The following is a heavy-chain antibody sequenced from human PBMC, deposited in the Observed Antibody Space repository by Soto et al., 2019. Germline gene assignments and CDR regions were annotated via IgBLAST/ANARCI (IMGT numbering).Heavy chain of an antibody. CDR1: GYTFTNYG. CDR3: ARDNGYSYGLY. J-gene: IGHJ4*02. D-gene: IGHD5-18*01. Sequence: ASVKVSCKASGYTFTNYGINWVRQAPGQGLEWMGWISAFNGNTNYAQKLQGRVTVTTDTSTNTVYMELRSLRSDDTAVYYCARDNGYSYGLYWGQGTLVTVSS. CDR2: ISAFNGNT. V-gene: IGHV1-18*01.